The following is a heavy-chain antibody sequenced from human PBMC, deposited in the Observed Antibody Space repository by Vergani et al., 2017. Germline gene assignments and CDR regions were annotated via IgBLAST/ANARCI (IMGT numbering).Heavy chain of an antibody. CDR1: GYTFTGYY. CDR3: ARKDQFGAFDI. Sequence: QVQLVQSGAEVKKPGASVKVSCKASGYTFTGYYMHWVRQAPGQGLEWMGIINPSGGSTSYAQKFQGRVTMTRDTSTSTVYMELSSLRSEDTAVYYCARKDQFGAFDIWGQGTMVTVSS. D-gene: IGHD3-16*01. V-gene: IGHV1-46*03. CDR2: INPSGGST. J-gene: IGHJ3*02.